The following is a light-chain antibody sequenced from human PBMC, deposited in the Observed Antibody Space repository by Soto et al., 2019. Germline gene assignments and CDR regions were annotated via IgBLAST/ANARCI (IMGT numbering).Light chain of an antibody. V-gene: IGKV3-20*01. CDR2: GAS. CDR1: QTVNNY. J-gene: IGKJ1*01. Sequence: EIVLTQSPGTLSLSPGERATLSCRASQTVNNYLAWYQQKPGQAPRLLIYGASNRATGIPDRFSGSGSGTDFTLTISRLEPEDFAVYYCQQYGSSGTFGQGTRWIS. CDR3: QQYGSSGT.